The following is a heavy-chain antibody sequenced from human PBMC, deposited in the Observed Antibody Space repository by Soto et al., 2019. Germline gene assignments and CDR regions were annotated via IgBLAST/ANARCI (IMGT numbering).Heavy chain of an antibody. CDR1: GFTFSAYY. Sequence: QVQLVESVGVLFKPGGSLRLSCAASGFTFSAYYMSWIRQAPGKGLEWVSYISSSGSTIYYADYVKGRFTISRDNAKNSLYLQMNSLRVEDTAVYYCARVMGGGLISFDPWGQGTLVTVSS. D-gene: IGHD2-8*01. CDR3: ARVMGGGLISFDP. V-gene: IGHV3-11*01. CDR2: ISSSGSTI. J-gene: IGHJ5*02.